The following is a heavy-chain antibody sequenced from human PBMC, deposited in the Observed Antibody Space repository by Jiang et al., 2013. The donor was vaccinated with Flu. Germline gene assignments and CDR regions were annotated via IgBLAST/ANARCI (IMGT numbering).Heavy chain of an antibody. CDR1: YTFTSYY. J-gene: IGHJ5*02. Sequence: YTFTSYYLHWVRQAPGQGLEWMGIINASGGSTTYAQKFQGRVTMTRDTSTRTVYMELSSLRSEDTAVYYCARANPVVPAPLRWFDPWGQGTLGHRLF. D-gene: IGHD2-2*02. CDR2: INASGGST. V-gene: IGHV1-46*01. CDR3: ARANPVVPAPLRWFDP.